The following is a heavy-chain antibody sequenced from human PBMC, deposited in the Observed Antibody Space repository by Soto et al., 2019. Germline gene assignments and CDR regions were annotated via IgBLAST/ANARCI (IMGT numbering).Heavy chain of an antibody. CDR1: GYSFAGYW. V-gene: IGHV5-10-1*01. J-gene: IGHJ4*02. D-gene: IGHD3-22*01. CDR2: IDPSDAQT. CDR3: ARQIYDSDTGPNFQYYFDS. Sequence: GESLKISCKGSGYSFAGYWITWVRQKPGKGLEWMGRIDPSDAQTYYSPSFRGHVTISATKSITTVFLQWSSLRASDTAMYYCARQIYDSDTGPNFQYYFDSWGQGTPVTVSS.